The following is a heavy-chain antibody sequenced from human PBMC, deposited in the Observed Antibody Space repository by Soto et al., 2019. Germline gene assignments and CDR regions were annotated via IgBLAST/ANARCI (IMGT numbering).Heavy chain of an antibody. J-gene: IGHJ4*02. V-gene: IGHV3-33*01. CDR1: GFTFSSYG. CDR3: ARDMDFLGSFSRGVIDY. CDR2: IWYDGSNK. Sequence: GGSLRLSCAASGFTFSSYGMHWVRQAPGKGLEWVAVIWYDGSNKYYADSVKGRFTISRDNSKNTLYLQMNSLRAEDTAVYYCARDMDFLGSFSRGVIDYWGQGTLVTVSS. D-gene: IGHD3-16*01.